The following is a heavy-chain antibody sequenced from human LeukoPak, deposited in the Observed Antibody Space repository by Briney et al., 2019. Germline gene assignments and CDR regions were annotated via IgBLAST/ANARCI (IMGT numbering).Heavy chain of an antibody. V-gene: IGHV1-69*04. CDR2: IIPILGIA. Sequence: ASVKVSCKASGGTFSSYAISWVRQAPGQGLEWMGRIIPILGIANYAQKFQGRVTITADKSTSTAYMELSSLRPEDTAVYYCASKSMSSGWYNLFWGQGTLVTVSS. CDR1: GGTFSSYA. J-gene: IGHJ4*02. D-gene: IGHD6-19*01. CDR3: ASKSMSSGWYNLF.